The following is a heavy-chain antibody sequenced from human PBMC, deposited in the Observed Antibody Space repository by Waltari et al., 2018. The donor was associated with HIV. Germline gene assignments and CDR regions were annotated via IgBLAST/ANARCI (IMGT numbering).Heavy chain of an antibody. J-gene: IGHJ4*02. CDR1: GFRFGNFA. D-gene: IGHD3-9*01. V-gene: IGHV3-23*01. CDR3: ARLDFWLKYNFDY. Sequence: EVQLLESGGVLVQPGGSLRLSCAASGFRFGNFAMSWVRQAPGKGLEWVSTISGGGHAPYYDGSVKGRFTSSRDNSKNTLYLQMHRLRAEDTAVYYCARLDFWLKYNFDYWGQGTQVTVSS. CDR2: ISGGGHAP.